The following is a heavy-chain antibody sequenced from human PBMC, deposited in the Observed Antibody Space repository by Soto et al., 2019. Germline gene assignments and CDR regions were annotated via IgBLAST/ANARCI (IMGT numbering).Heavy chain of an antibody. CDR2: ISYDGRHE. J-gene: IGHJ6*03. D-gene: IGHD6-13*01. CDR1: GFTFSNYA. CDR3: ARRTAAAYYMDD. V-gene: IGHV3-30*03. Sequence: QVQLVESGGGVVQPGRSLRLSRAASGFTFSNYAMFWVRQSPGEGLEWVAVISYDGRHEDYVDSVKGRFSISRDNSKDTLYLQMDSLKAEDTAVYYCARRTAAAYYMDDWGKGTTVTVSS.